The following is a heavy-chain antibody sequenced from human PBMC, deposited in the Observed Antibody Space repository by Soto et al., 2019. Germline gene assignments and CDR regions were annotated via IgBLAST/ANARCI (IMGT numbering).Heavy chain of an antibody. CDR1: GFTFSSYG. V-gene: IGHV3-23*01. CDR3: AKALQMATILRQFDY. D-gene: IGHD5-12*01. J-gene: IGHJ4*02. Sequence: EVQLLESGGGLVQPGGSLRLSCAASGFTFSSYGMSWVRQAPGKGLEWVSGISGSGGSTYYADSVKGRFTTSRDNSKNTQYLQMNSLRAEDTAIYYCAKALQMATILRQFDYWGPGTLVTVSS. CDR2: ISGSGGST.